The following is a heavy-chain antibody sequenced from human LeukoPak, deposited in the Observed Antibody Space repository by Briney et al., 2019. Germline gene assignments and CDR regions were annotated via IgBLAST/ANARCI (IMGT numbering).Heavy chain of an antibody. Sequence: SETLSLTCTVSGGSISSYYWSWIRQPPGKGLEWIGYIYYSGSTNYNPSLKSRVTISVDTSKNQFSLKLSSVTAADTAVYYCARGRGGSGFSYWGQGTLVTVSS. CDR1: GGSISSYY. J-gene: IGHJ4*02. CDR3: ARGRGGSGFSY. V-gene: IGHV4-59*01. D-gene: IGHD3-22*01. CDR2: IYYSGST.